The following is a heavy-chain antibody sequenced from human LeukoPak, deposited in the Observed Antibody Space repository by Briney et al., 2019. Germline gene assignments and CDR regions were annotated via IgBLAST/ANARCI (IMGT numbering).Heavy chain of an antibody. V-gene: IGHV4-61*08. J-gene: IGHJ4*02. CDR3: ARLAGYSYGYHFDY. Sequence: SETLSLTCAVSGGSISSGGYSWSWIRQPPGKGLEWLGYIYYSGSTNYNPSLKSRVTISVDTSKNQFSLKLSSVTAADTAVYYCARLAGYSYGYHFDYWGQGTLVTVSS. CDR2: IYYSGST. CDR1: GGSISSGGYS. D-gene: IGHD5-18*01.